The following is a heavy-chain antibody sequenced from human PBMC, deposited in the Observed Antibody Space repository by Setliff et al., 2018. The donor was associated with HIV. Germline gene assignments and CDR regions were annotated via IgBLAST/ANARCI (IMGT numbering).Heavy chain of an antibody. J-gene: IGHJ6*02. CDR2: IYPGDSDT. Sequence: LGESLKLSCKLSGYSFTDWFGWVRQLPGKGLEWVGIIYPGDSDTRYSPSFQGQVTISADKSISTAYLQWSSLKASDTAIYYCARVQFVWLTGRYYGLDVWGQGTTVTVSS. D-gene: IGHD1-20*01. CDR1: GYSFTDW. CDR3: ARVQFVWLTGRYYGLDV. V-gene: IGHV5-51*01.